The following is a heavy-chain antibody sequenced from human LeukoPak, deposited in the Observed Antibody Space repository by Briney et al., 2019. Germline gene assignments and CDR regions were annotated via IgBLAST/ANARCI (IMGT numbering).Heavy chain of an antibody. Sequence: GGSLRLSCAASGFTVSSNYMSWVRQAPGKGLEWVSVFYSGGNTDYADSVKGRFTISRDNSKNTLYLQMNSLRAEDTAVYYCARGYGGYYFDYWGQGTLVTGSS. CDR1: GFTVSSNY. D-gene: IGHD4-23*01. CDR2: FYSGGNT. V-gene: IGHV3-66*01. CDR3: ARGYGGYYFDY. J-gene: IGHJ4*02.